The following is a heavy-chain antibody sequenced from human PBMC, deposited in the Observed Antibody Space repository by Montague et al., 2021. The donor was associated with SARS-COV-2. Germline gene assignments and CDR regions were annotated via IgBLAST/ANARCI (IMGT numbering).Heavy chain of an antibody. Sequence: SLRPSCAASGFTFRRYWMHWVRQVPGRGPLWAARIKPDVTSTNYAAPVKGRFTISRDNAKNTLSLQMNNLRAEDTGVYYCVRPNWFGDSDYFFEFWGQGTLVTVSS. CDR3: VRPNWFGDSDYFFEF. V-gene: IGHV3-74*01. J-gene: IGHJ4*02. CDR2: IKPDVTST. CDR1: GFTFRRYW. D-gene: IGHD3-10*01.